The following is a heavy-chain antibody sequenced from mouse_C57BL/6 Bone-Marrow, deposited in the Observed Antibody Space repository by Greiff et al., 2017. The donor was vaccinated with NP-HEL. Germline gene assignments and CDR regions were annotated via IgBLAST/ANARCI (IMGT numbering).Heavy chain of an antibody. J-gene: IGHJ3*01. CDR2: IYPRSGNT. CDR1: GYTFTSYG. Sequence: QVQLKQSGAELARPGASVKLSCKASGYTFTSYGISWVKQRTGQGLEWIGEIYPRSGNTYYNEKFKGKATLTADKSSSTAYMELRSLTSEDSAVYFCARFYYSNYGEFAYWGQGTLVTVSA. D-gene: IGHD2-5*01. V-gene: IGHV1-81*01. CDR3: ARFYYSNYGEFAY.